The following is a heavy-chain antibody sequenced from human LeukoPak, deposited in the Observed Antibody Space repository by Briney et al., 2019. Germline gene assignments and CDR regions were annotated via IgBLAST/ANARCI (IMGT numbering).Heavy chain of an antibody. J-gene: IGHJ4*02. CDR1: GFTFSSYW. Sequence: GGSLRLSCAASGFTFSSYWMNWARQAPGKGLEWVASINHNGNVNYYVDSVKGRFTISRDNAKNSLYLQMSNLRAEDTAVYYCARGGPRYFDWLLPDLDYWGQGTLVTVSS. D-gene: IGHD3-9*01. CDR3: ARGGPRYFDWLLPDLDY. CDR2: INHNGNVN. V-gene: IGHV3-7*01.